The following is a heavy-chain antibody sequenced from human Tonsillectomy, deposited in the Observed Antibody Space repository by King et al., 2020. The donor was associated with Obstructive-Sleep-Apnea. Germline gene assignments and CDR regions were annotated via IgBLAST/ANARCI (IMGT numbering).Heavy chain of an antibody. D-gene: IGHD3-10*01. J-gene: IGHJ4*02. CDR2: IGSSGSTI. Sequence: VQLVESGGDLVKPGGSLRLSCAASGFTFRDYYMSWIRQAPEKGLEWVSNIGSSGSTIYYADSVKGRFTISRDNAKNSLYLQMSSLRAEDTAVYYCARAASYYYGSGSPYYYFDYWGQGTLVTVSS. CDR3: ARAASYYYGSGSPYYYFDY. CDR1: GFTFRDYY. V-gene: IGHV3-11*01.